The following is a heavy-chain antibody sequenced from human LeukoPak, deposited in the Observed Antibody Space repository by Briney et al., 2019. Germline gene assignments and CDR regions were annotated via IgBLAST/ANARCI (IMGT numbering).Heavy chain of an antibody. CDR2: MNPNSGNT. J-gene: IGHJ4*02. D-gene: IGHD3-22*01. CDR1: GYTFTSYD. Sequence: ASVKVSCKASGYTFTSYDINWVRQATGQGLEWMGWMNPNSGNTGYAQKFQGRVTITRNTSISTAYMELSRLRSDDTAVYYCARDHGLIRMRYWGQGTLVTVSS. CDR3: ARDHGLIRMRY. V-gene: IGHV1-8*03.